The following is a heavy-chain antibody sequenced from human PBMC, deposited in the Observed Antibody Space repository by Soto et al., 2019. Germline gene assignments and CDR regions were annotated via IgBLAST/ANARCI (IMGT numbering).Heavy chain of an antibody. D-gene: IGHD3-3*01. V-gene: IGHV3-23*01. CDR2: IGGRAFST. Sequence: GGSLRLSCAASGFILSNYAMNWVRQGPGKGLEWVSVIGGRAFSTKCADSVKGRCTVSRDNSKNALYLQMNSLRAEDTAVYYCARAGDIWSAAFDCWGPGSLVTVSS. CDR3: ARAGDIWSAAFDC. CDR1: GFILSNYA. J-gene: IGHJ4*01.